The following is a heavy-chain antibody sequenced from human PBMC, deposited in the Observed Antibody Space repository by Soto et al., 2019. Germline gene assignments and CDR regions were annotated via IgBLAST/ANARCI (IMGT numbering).Heavy chain of an antibody. CDR1: GDSISSRNW. Sequence: QVQLQESGPGLVKPSETLSLTCAVSGDSISSRNWWSWVRQTPGKGLEYIGEIHHSGSTNYNPSLKSRVTMSVDKSKNQFSLNLNSVTAADTAIYYCARRKLEMMYVGWFDPWGHGTLVTVSS. V-gene: IGHV4-4*02. CDR2: IHHSGST. J-gene: IGHJ5*02. CDR3: ARRKLEMMYVGWFDP. D-gene: IGHD2-8*01.